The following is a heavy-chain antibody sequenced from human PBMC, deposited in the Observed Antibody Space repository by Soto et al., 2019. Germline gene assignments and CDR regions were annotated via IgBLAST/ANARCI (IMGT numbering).Heavy chain of an antibody. CDR3: ARRYSSSWYSPHYYYYYGMDV. CDR2: INHSGST. V-gene: IGHV4-34*01. J-gene: IGHJ6*02. D-gene: IGHD6-13*01. Sequence: PSETLSLTCAVYGGSFSGYYWSWIRQPPGKGLEWIGEINHSGSTNYNPSLKSRVTISVDTSKNQFSLKLSSVTAADTAVYYCARRYSSSWYSPHYYYYYGMDVWGQGTTVTVS. CDR1: GGSFSGYY.